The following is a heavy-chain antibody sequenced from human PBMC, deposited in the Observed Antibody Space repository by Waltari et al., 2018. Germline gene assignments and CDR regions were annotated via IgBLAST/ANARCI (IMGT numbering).Heavy chain of an antibody. J-gene: IGHJ4*02. CDR3: ARHEVAARLPYYFDY. CDR2: IYPGDSDT. V-gene: IGHV5-51*01. Sequence: EVQLVQSGAEVKKPGESLKISCKGSGYSFTSYWIGWVRQMPGKGLEWMGIIYPGDSDTRYSPAFQGQVTISADKSISTAYLQWGSLKASDTAMYYCARHEVAARLPYYFDYWGQGTLVTVSS. D-gene: IGHD6-6*01. CDR1: GYSFTSYW.